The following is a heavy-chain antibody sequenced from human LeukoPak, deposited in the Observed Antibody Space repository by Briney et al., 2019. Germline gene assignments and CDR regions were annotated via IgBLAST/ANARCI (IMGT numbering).Heavy chain of an antibody. V-gene: IGHV4-34*01. CDR2: INDSGNT. D-gene: IGHD4-17*01. CDR3: ARGPLPGTVTTRYFDY. CDR1: GGSFSGYY. Sequence: SETLSLTCAVYGGSFSGYYWIWIRQPPGKGLEWIGEINDSGNTKYNPSLKSRVTISVDSSKSQFSLKLRSVTAADTAVYYCARGPLPGTVTTRYFDYWGQGTLVTVSS. J-gene: IGHJ4*02.